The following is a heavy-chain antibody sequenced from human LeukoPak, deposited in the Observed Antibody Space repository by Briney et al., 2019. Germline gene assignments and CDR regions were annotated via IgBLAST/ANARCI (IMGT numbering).Heavy chain of an antibody. CDR2: IYYSGST. J-gene: IGHJ6*02. V-gene: IGHV4-39*07. Sequence: SETLSLTSTVSGGSICGSSYYWGWIRQPPGKGLEWIGSIYYSGSTNYNPSLKSRVTISVDTSKNQFSLKLSSVTAADTAVYYCARASYVNYGMDVWGQGTTVTVSS. D-gene: IGHD3-16*01. CDR3: ARASYVNYGMDV. CDR1: GGSICGSSYY.